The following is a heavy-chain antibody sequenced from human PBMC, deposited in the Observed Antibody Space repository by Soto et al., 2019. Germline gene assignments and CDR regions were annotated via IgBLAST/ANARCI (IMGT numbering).Heavy chain of an antibody. Sequence: PSETLSLTCTVSGGSISSYYWSWIRQPPGKGLEWIGYIYYSGSTNYNPSLKSRVTISVDTSKNQFSLKLSSVTAADTAVYYCARGGYNWNDSPFDPWGQGTLVTVSS. J-gene: IGHJ5*02. CDR1: GGSISSYY. CDR2: IYYSGST. CDR3: ARGGYNWNDSPFDP. V-gene: IGHV4-59*01. D-gene: IGHD1-20*01.